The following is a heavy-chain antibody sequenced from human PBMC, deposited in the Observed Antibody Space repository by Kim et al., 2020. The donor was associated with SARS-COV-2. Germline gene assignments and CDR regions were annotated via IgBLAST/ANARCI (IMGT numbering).Heavy chain of an antibody. Sequence: ASLKVSCKASGYTFTGYYIHWVRLGPGQGLEWMGRINPESGDSIYAQNFRDRVSMTRDTSIITAYMELSSLGPDDIGVYYCALGSYHDGLDFWGQGTMVT. D-gene: IGHD3-16*02. J-gene: IGHJ3*01. CDR2: INPESGDS. CDR3: ALGSYHDGLDF. V-gene: IGHV1-2*05. CDR1: GYTFTGYY.